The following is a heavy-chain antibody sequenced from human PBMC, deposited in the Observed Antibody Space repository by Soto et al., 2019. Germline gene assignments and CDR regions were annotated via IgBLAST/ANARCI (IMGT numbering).Heavy chain of an antibody. Sequence: GGSLRLACAASGFTFSSYAMHWFRQAPGKGLEWVAVISYDGSNKYYADSVKGRFTISRDNSKNTLYLQMNSLRAEDTAVYYCARAPSVSDAFDIWGQGSMVTVSS. D-gene: IGHD3-10*01. J-gene: IGHJ3*02. V-gene: IGHV3-30-3*01. CDR2: ISYDGSNK. CDR1: GFTFSSYA. CDR3: ARAPSVSDAFDI.